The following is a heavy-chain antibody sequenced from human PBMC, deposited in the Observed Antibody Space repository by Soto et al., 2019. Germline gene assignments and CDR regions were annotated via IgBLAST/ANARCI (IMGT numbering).Heavy chain of an antibody. CDR2: IYYSGST. V-gene: IGHV4-31*03. CDR1: GGSISSGGYY. Sequence: SETLSLTCTVSGGSISSGGYYWSWIRQHPGKGLEWIGYIYYSGSTYYNPSLKSRVTISVDTSKNQFSLKLSSVTAADTAVYYCARDPSTTAHYNWFDPWGQGTLVTVSS. CDR3: ARDPSTTAHYNWFDP. D-gene: IGHD1-26*01. J-gene: IGHJ5*02.